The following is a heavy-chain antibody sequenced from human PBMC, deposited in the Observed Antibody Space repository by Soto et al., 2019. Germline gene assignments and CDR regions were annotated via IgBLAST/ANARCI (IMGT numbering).Heavy chain of an antibody. CDR3: AKDEHSGYDFLFAY. J-gene: IGHJ1*01. CDR2: ISSSSSTI. D-gene: IGHD5-12*01. Sequence: GVLRLSCAASGFTFSSYSMNWVRQAPGKGLEWVSYISSSSSTIYYADSVKGRFTISRDNAKNSLYLQMNSLRAEDTAVYYCAKDEHSGYDFLFAYCGQGTLVTVSS. V-gene: IGHV3-48*01. CDR1: GFTFSSYS.